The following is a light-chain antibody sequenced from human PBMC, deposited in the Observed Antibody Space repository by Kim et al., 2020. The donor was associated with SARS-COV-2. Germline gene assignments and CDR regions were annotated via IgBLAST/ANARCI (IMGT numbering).Light chain of an antibody. Sequence: ALAPTASISCAGNIIGSKNVHWYQQGPGQAPVLVIYRDSHRPSGIPERFSGSNSGNTATLTINRAQAGDEADYYCQVWHSSTYVFGPGTKVTVL. V-gene: IGLV3-9*01. CDR3: QVWHSSTYV. J-gene: IGLJ1*01. CDR2: RDS. CDR1: IIGSKN.